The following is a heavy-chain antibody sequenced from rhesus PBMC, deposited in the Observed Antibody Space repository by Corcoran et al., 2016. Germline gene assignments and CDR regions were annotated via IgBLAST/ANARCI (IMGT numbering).Heavy chain of an antibody. J-gene: IGHJ5-2*02. D-gene: IGHD3-28*01. V-gene: IGHV4-173*01. Sequence: QLQLQESGPGLVKPSETLSLTCAVSGGSISSNWWSWIRQPPGKGLEWIGRISGSGGTPSSNPSLNSRVTISTDSSKNQFSLMLSSVTAADTAVYYCARRIGSYGRGYYGNSLDVWGRGVLVTVSS. CDR2: ISGSGGTP. CDR3: ARRIGSYGRGYYGNSLDV. CDR1: GGSISSNW.